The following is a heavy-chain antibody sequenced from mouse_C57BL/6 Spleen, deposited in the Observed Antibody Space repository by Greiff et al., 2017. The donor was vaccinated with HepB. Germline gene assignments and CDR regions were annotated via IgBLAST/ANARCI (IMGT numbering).Heavy chain of an antibody. CDR2: ISSGGSYT. D-gene: IGHD2-5*01. J-gene: IGHJ3*01. CDR3: ARHGYSNYEAWFAY. CDR1: GFTFSSYG. Sequence: EVMLVESGGDLVKPGGSLKLSCAASGFTFSSYGMSWVRQTPDKRLEWVATISSGGSYTYYPDSVKGRFTISRDNAKNTLYLQMSSLKSEDTAMYYCARHGYSNYEAWFAYWGQGTLVTVSA. V-gene: IGHV5-6*01.